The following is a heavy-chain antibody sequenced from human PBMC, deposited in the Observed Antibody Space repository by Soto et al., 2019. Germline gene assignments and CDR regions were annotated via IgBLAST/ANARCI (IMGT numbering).Heavy chain of an antibody. CDR1: GAAINSGEFY. Sequence: PSETLSLTCTVSGAAINSGEFYWSWLRQPPGKGLEWIGYIYHSGATFYNRPLEGRVMMSVDTSKNQFSLKLTSMTAADTAVYYCARGAVAGWYYFDHWGQGLPSPSPQ. D-gene: IGHD6-19*01. V-gene: IGHV4-30-4*01. CDR3: ARGAVAGWYYFDH. J-gene: IGHJ4*02. CDR2: IYHSGAT.